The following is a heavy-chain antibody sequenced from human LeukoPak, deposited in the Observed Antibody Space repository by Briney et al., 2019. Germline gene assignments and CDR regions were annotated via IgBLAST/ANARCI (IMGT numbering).Heavy chain of an antibody. Sequence: SETLSLTCTVSGGSISSYYWSWIRQPPGKGLEWIGYICYSGSTNYNPSLKSRVTISVDTSKNQFSLKLSSVTAADTAVYYCARTREYRPDAFDIWGQGTMVTVSS. CDR3: ARTREYRPDAFDI. D-gene: IGHD2-2*01. CDR1: GGSISSYY. J-gene: IGHJ3*02. V-gene: IGHV4-59*12. CDR2: ICYSGST.